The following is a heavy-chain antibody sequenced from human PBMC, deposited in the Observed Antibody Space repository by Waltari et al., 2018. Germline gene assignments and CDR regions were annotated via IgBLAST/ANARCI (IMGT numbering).Heavy chain of an antibody. J-gene: IGHJ4*02. D-gene: IGHD6-13*01. CDR3: ARDRGAAGADDY. Sequence: EVQLVESGGGLVQPGGSLRLSCAASGFTFRPYSMTWVRQAPGTGLGGVSYISGSSTIIYYADSVKGRFTISRDNAKNSLYLQMNSLRDEDTAVYYCARDRGAAGADDYWGQGTLVTVSS. CDR1: GFTFRPYS. CDR2: ISGSSTII. V-gene: IGHV3-48*02.